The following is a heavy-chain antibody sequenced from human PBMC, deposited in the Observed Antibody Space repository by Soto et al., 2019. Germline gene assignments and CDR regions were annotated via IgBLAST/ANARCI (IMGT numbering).Heavy chain of an antibody. V-gene: IGHV4-30-4*01. CDR3: ARDWRASYDSGGYYNLFDY. CDR2: ICYSGGA. J-gene: IGHJ4*02. CDR1: GGSISSDDYC. Sequence: QVQLQESGPGLVKPSQTLSLTCTVSGGSISSDDYCWSWIRQPPGKGLEWIGYICYSGGAYYNPSLESRLTLSVDTSKNHFSLRLSSVTAADTAVYYCARDWRASYDSGGYYNLFDYWGPGTLVTVSS. D-gene: IGHD3-22*01.